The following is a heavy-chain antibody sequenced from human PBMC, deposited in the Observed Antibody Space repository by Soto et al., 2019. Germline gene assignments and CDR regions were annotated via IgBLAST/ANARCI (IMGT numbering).Heavy chain of an antibody. D-gene: IGHD6-13*01. V-gene: IGHV4-4*07. CDR2: IYSGGST. J-gene: IGHJ5*02. CDR3: ARDQGVAAAGITWFDP. CDR1: GGSMDSHY. Sequence: PSETLSLTCXVSGGSMDSHYWSWIRQPAGKGLEWIGHIYSGGSTNYNPSLKSRVTMSVDTSKNQFSLRLISVTAADTAVYYCARDQGVAAAGITWFDPWGQGSLVTVSS.